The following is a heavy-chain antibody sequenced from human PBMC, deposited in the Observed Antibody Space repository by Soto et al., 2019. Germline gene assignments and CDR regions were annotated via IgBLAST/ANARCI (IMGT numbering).Heavy chain of an antibody. CDR2: ISAYNGNT. D-gene: IGHD3-3*01. Sequence: GASVKVSCKASGYTFTSYGISWVRQAPGQGLEWMGWISAYNGNTNYAQKLQGRVTMTTDTSTSTAYMELRSLRSDDTAVYYCARGAAGSGYYTGYNWFDPWGQGTLVTVSS. CDR1: GYTFTSYG. V-gene: IGHV1-18*01. CDR3: ARGAAGSGYYTGYNWFDP. J-gene: IGHJ5*02.